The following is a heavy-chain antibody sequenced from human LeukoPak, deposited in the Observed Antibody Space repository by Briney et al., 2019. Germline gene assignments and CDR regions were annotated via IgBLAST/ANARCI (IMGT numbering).Heavy chain of an antibody. CDR2: IKEDGGET. D-gene: IGHD1-7*01. CDR3: ARRKEVKTTFDY. V-gene: IGHV3-7*01. CDR1: GFVFSHYW. J-gene: IGHJ4*02. Sequence: GGSLRLSCVASGFVFSHYWMGWVRQAPGKGLEWVANIKEDGGETYYVDSVKGRFTISRDNAKNSLDLQMNSLRDEDTAVYYCARRKEVKTTFDYWGQGTLVTVSS.